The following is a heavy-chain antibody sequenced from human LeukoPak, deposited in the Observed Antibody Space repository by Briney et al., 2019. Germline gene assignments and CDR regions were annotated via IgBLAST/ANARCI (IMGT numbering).Heavy chain of an antibody. CDR1: GGPISSYY. CDR2: IYYSGRT. D-gene: IGHD3-22*01. Sequence: KSSETLSLTCTVSGGPISSYYWSWIRQPPGKGLEWIGYIYYSGRTNYNPSLKSRVTISVDTSKNQFSLKLSSVTAADTAVYYCARDYYDSSGYYSHYFDYWGQGTLVTVSS. CDR3: ARDYYDSSGYYSHYFDY. V-gene: IGHV4-59*01. J-gene: IGHJ4*02.